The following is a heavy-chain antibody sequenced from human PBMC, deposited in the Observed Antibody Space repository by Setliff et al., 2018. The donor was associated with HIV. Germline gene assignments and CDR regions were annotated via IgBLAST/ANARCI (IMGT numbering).Heavy chain of an antibody. CDR3: ARSPRIGVAGEFEY. D-gene: IGHD6-19*01. V-gene: IGHV4-39*07. J-gene: IGHJ4*02. CDR1: GGSISSSSYY. Sequence: PSETLSLTCTVSGGSISSSSYYWTWIRQPPGKGLEWIGEIDHSGSTNYNPSLKSRVTISVDTSKNQFSLKLSSVTAADTAVYYCARSPRIGVAGEFEYWGQGTLVTVSS. CDR2: IDHSGST.